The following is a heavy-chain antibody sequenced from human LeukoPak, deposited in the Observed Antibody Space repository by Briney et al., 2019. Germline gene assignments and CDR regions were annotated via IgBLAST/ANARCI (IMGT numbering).Heavy chain of an antibody. CDR1: GFTFRSYW. CDR2: ISGDGSMT. Sequence: GXXRLSCAVSGFTFRSYWMHWVRQAPGKGLVWVSRISGDGSMTNYADSVKGRFTISRDNAKNTVYLQVNSLRAEDTAVYYCARYSSSSGGASHYLDYWGQGTLVTVSS. D-gene: IGHD6-6*01. J-gene: IGHJ4*02. CDR3: ARYSSSSGGASHYLDY. V-gene: IGHV3-74*01.